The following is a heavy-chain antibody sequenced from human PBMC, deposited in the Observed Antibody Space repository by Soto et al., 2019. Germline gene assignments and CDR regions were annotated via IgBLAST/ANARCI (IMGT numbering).Heavy chain of an antibody. J-gene: IGHJ4*02. CDR2: IYPSGST. Sequence: QVLLQESGPGLVKSSETLSLTCAVSSDSISSTKWWSWVRQSPGKGLEWIGEIYPSGSTNYNPSLKSRVTISEDRSKNQFSLKLTSVTAADTAVYYCARSWNDYIFYWGQGTLVTVSS. CDR1: SDSISSTKW. V-gene: IGHV4-4*02. D-gene: IGHD4-4*01. CDR3: ARSWNDYIFY.